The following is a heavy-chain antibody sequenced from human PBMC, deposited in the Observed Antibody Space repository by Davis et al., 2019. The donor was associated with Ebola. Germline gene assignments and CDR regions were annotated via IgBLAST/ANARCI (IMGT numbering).Heavy chain of an antibody. CDR2: ISYDGSNK. CDR3: ATDPYGANPQSADY. J-gene: IGHJ4*02. D-gene: IGHD4/OR15-4a*01. Sequence: GESLKIPCAASGFPFSHYGMHWVRQAPGKGLEWVAVISYDGSNKYYADSVKGRFTISRDNAKDTLFLQMNSLRADDTAVYYCATDPYGANPQSADYWGQGSLVTVSS. V-gene: IGHV3-33*05. CDR1: GFPFSHYG.